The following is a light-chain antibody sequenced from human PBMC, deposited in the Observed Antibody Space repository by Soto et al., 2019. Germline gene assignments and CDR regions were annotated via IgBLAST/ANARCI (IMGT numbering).Light chain of an antibody. CDR3: CSYAGGYSYV. Sequence: QSALTQPRSVSGSPGQSVTISCTGTSSDVGGYNYVSWYQQHPGEAPKFMIYDVSKRPSGVPDRFSGSKSGNTASLTISGLQAEDEADYFCCSYAGGYSYVFGTGTKLTVL. CDR1: SSDVGGYNY. J-gene: IGLJ1*01. CDR2: DVS. V-gene: IGLV2-11*01.